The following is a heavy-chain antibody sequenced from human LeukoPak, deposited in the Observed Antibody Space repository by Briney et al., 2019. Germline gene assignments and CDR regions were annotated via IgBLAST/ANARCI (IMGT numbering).Heavy chain of an antibody. CDR1: GGTFSSYA. CDR2: IIPILGIA. V-gene: IGHV1-69*04. J-gene: IGHJ4*02. D-gene: IGHD5-12*01. CDR3: ARAGGYSGYDLFDY. Sequence: SVKVSCKASGGTFSSYAISWVRQAPGQGLEWMGRIIPILGIANYAQKFQGRVTITVDKSTSTAYMELSSLRSEDTAVYYCARAGGYSGYDLFDYWGQGTLVTVSS.